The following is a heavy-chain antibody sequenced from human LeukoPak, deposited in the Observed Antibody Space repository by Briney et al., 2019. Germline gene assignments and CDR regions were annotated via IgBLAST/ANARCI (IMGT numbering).Heavy chain of an antibody. CDR3: ARVTSSGYYAFDY. CDR1: GGSFSGYY. CDR2: INHSGST. Sequence: SEALSLTRAVYGGSFSGYYWSWIRQPPGKGLEWIGEINHSGSTNYNPSLKSRVTISVDTSKNQFSLKLSSVTAADTAVYYCARVTSSGYYAFDYWGQGTLVTVSS. J-gene: IGHJ4*02. D-gene: IGHD3-22*01. V-gene: IGHV4-34*01.